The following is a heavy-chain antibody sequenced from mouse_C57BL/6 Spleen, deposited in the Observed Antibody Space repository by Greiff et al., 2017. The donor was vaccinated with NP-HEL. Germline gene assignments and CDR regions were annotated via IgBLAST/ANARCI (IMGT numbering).Heavy chain of an antibody. D-gene: IGHD2-3*01. Sequence: EVKLVESGPSMVKPSQSLSLTCTVTGYSITSGYDWHWIRHFPGNKLEWMGYISYSGSTNYIPSLKSRISITHDTSKNHFFLKLNSVTTEDTATYYCARGGVYDGYYVNYFDYWGQGTTLTVSS. CDR3: ARGGVYDGYYVNYFDY. CDR2: ISYSGST. CDR1: GYSITSGYD. V-gene: IGHV3-1*01. J-gene: IGHJ2*01.